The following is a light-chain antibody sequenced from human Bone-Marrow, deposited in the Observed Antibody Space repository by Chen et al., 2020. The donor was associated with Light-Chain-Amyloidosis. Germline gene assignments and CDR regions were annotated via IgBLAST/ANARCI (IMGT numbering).Light chain of an antibody. Sequence: QSALTQPASVSGSPGQSITISCPGTSSDVGNYKSVSWFQQHPGEAPKLLLYEVNNRPSGVSGRFSGSKSGNTASLTISGLQSEDEADYYCTSYTSSTTWVFGGGTRLTVL. J-gene: IGLJ3*02. CDR1: SSDVGNYKS. V-gene: IGLV2-14*01. CDR3: TSYTSSTTWV. CDR2: EVN.